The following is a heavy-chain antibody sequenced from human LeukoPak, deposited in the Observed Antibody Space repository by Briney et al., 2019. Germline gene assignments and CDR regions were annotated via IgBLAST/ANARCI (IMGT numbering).Heavy chain of an antibody. J-gene: IGHJ3*01. CDR3: ARDRRGEKDFDV. CDR2: IYADGYT. CDR1: GISVSNDY. Sequence: GGSLRLSCAASGISVSNDYMSWVRQAPGKGLEWVSAIYADGYTRDAASVKGRFSVSRHNSKNTVYLQMDNLRPEDTAVYYCARDRRGEKDFDVWGPGTMVTVSS. V-gene: IGHV3-53*04.